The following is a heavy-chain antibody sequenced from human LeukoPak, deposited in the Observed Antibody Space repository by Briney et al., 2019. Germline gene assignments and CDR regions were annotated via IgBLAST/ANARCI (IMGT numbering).Heavy chain of an antibody. Sequence: SETLSLTCAVYGGSFSGYYWSWIRQPPGKGLEWIGEINHSGSTNYNPSLKSRVTISVDTSKNQFSLKLSSVTAADTAVYYCARGKNRRNYYYYYMDVWGKGTTVTVS. CDR2: INHSGST. D-gene: IGHD2/OR15-2a*01. V-gene: IGHV4-34*01. CDR1: GGSFSGYY. J-gene: IGHJ6*03. CDR3: ARGKNRRNYYYYYMDV.